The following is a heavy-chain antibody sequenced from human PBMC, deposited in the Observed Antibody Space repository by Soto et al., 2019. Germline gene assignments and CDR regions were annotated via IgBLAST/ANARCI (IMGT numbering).Heavy chain of an antibody. CDR1: GGSISSYY. Sequence: SETLSLTCTVSGGSISSYYWSWIRQPPGKGLEWIGYIYYSGSTNYNPSLKSRVHLSVDPSKNPFSLKLSSVTAADTGVYYCARANPLTFLYYDILTGAIRFGPWGQGNLVNVSS. CDR3: ARANPLTFLYYDILTGAIRFGP. J-gene: IGHJ5*02. V-gene: IGHV4-59*01. CDR2: IYYSGST. D-gene: IGHD3-9*01.